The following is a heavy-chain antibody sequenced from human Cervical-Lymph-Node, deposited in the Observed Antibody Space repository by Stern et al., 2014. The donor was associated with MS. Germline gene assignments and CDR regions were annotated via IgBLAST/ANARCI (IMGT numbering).Heavy chain of an antibody. V-gene: IGHV1-18*04. CDR1: GYTFTDYA. CDR2: ISAYNGNT. D-gene: IGHD2-15*01. J-gene: IGHJ4*02. Sequence: QVQLVHSGAEVKKPGASVRVSCKASGYTFTDYAFSWVRQAPGQGLEWLGLISAYNGNTYYVQSFQDRVTMTTDTSTNTAYMELRHLRSNDTALYYCARGSHYFDYWAQGTLVTVSS. CDR3: ARGSHYFDY.